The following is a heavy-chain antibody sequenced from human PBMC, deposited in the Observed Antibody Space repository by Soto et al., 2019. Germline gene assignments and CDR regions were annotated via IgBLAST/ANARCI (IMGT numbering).Heavy chain of an antibody. CDR1: GFTFSSYG. D-gene: IGHD6-19*01. V-gene: IGHV3-30*18. CDR3: AKEVAVAGDFDY. Sequence: PGGSLRLSCVASGFTFSSYGIHWVRQAPGKGLEWVAVISSDGSTKYYADSVKGRFTISRDNSKNTLYLQMDSLRPEDTAVYYCAKEVAVAGDFDYWGHGTLVTVSS. CDR2: ISSDGSTK. J-gene: IGHJ4*01.